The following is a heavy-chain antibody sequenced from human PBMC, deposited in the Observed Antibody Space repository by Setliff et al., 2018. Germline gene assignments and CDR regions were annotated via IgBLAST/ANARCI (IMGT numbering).Heavy chain of an antibody. V-gene: IGHV4-4*07. D-gene: IGHD1-1*01. CDR2: IYTSEST. J-gene: IGHJ6*02. CDR3: ARGANSRGYYYGIDV. CDR1: GGSISNYY. Sequence: NPSETLSLTCTVSGGSISNYYWSWIRRPAGKGLEWIGRIYTSESTNYNPSLKSRVTMSVDTSKNQFSLKLSSVTAADTAVYYCARGANSRGYYYGIDVWGQGTTVTVSS.